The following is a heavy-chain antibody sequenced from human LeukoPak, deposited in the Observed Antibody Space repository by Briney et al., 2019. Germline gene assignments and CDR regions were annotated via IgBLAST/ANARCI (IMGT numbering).Heavy chain of an antibody. J-gene: IGHJ3*02. D-gene: IGHD6-6*01. CDR1: GFTFSSYG. CDR3: AKVYSSSSSAFDI. V-gene: IGHV3-30*02. CDR2: IQYDGSNK. Sequence: GGSLRLSCAASGFTFSSYGMHWVRQAPGKRLEWVSFIQYDGSNKYYADSVKGRFTISRDDSKNTLYLQMNSLRAEDTAVYYCAKVYSSSSSAFDIWGQGTMVTVSS.